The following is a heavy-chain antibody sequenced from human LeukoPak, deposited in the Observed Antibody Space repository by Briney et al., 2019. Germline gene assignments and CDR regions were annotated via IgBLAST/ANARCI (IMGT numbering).Heavy chain of an antibody. CDR1: GFTLSSFW. Sequence: GGSLRLSCAASGFTLSSFWMHWVRQVPGKGLVWLARINSDGRNTNYADSVKGRFTISRDNSKNTLYLQMNSLRAEDTAVYYCAGDTPPGGDYYFDYWGQGTLVIVSS. J-gene: IGHJ4*02. CDR2: INSDGRNT. V-gene: IGHV3-74*01. CDR3: AGDTPPGGDYYFDY. D-gene: IGHD3-16*01.